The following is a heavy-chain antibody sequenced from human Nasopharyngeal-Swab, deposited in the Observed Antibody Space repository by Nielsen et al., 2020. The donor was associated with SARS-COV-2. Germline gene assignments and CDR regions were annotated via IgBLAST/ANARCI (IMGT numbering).Heavy chain of an antibody. J-gene: IGHJ4*02. V-gene: IGHV4-34*01. D-gene: IGHD2-15*01. CDR2: INHSGST. CDR3: ARIYCSGGSCYSGIDY. Sequence: WIRQPPGKGLEWIGEINHSGSTNCNPSLKSRVTISVDTSKNQFSLKLSSVTAADTAVYYCARIYCSGGSCYSGIDYWGQGTLVTVSS.